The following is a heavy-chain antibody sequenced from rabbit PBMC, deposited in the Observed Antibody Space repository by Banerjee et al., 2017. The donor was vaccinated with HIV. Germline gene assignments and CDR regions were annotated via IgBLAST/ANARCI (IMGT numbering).Heavy chain of an antibody. J-gene: IGHJ4*01. D-gene: IGHD7-1*01. CDR2: IYPGSGGST. V-gene: IGHV1S45*01. Sequence: QEQLVESGGGLVKPEGSLALTCTASGFTISSSYYMCWVRQAPGKGLEWIGCIYPGSGGSTYYASWAKGRFTISKTSSTTVTLQMTSLTVADTATYFCARAGYITYTGYDYFKLWGQGTLVTVS. CDR3: ARAGYITYTGYDYFKL. CDR1: GFTISSSYY.